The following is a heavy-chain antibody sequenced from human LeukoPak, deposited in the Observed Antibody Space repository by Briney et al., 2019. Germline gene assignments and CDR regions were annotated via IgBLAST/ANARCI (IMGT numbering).Heavy chain of an antibody. Sequence: GRSLRLSCAASGFTFSTDTFHWVRQAPGKGLEWVALILYDGSNKYYADSVKGRFTISRDNSKDTLYLQMNTLRAEDTAVYYCARDQGYTYSHSFDYWGQGTLVTVSS. CDR1: GFTFSTDT. CDR2: ILYDGSNK. D-gene: IGHD5-18*01. CDR3: ARDQGYTYSHSFDY. V-gene: IGHV3-30-3*01. J-gene: IGHJ4*02.